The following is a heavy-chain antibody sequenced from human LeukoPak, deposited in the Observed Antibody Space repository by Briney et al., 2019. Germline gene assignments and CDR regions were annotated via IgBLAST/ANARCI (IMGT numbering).Heavy chain of an antibody. CDR2: IRYDGSNK. Sequence: GGSLRLSCAASGFIFTTYGMHWVRQAPGKGLEWVAFIRYDGSNKYYADSVKGRFTNSRDNSKNTLYLQLNSLRGEDTAVYYCAKDLTQWSKHYNYYMDVWGKGTTVTISS. D-gene: IGHD6-19*01. CDR1: GFIFTTYG. CDR3: AKDLTQWSKHYNYYMDV. V-gene: IGHV3-30*02. J-gene: IGHJ6*03.